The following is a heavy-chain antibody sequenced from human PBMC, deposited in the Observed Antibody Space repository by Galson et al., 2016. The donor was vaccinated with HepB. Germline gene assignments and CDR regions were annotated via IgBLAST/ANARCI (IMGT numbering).Heavy chain of an antibody. CDR3: SNPPYGCTGATCSSGN. J-gene: IGHJ4*02. CDR1: GFTFANFA. V-gene: IGHV3-23*01. D-gene: IGHD2-8*02. Sequence: SLRLSCATSGFTFANFAMTWVRQVPGKGLEWLSSISMTGGLRNYADSVKGRFTTSRDNSKKTLYLQMNSLRVEDTAIYYCSNPPYGCTGATCSSGNWGQGTLVTVSS. CDR2: ISMTGGLR.